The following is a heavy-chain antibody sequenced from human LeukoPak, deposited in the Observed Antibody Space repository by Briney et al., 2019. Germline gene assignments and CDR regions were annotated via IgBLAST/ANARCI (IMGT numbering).Heavy chain of an antibody. Sequence: PGGSLRLSCAASGFTFSSYWMHWVRQAPEKGLVWVSRINSDGSSTSYADSVKGRFTISRDNAKNTLYLQMNSLRAEDTAVYYCARTPAAGPDYWGQGTLVTVSS. D-gene: IGHD6-13*01. CDR3: ARTPAAGPDY. V-gene: IGHV3-74*01. CDR1: GFTFSSYW. J-gene: IGHJ4*02. CDR2: INSDGSST.